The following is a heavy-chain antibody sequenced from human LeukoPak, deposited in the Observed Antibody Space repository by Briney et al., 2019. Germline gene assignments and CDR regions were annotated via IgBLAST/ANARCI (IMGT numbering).Heavy chain of an antibody. CDR3: ARDFPRRVSDY. Sequence: ASVKVSCKASGGTFSSYAISWVRQAPGQGLEWMGWISAYNGNINYVQKFQGRVTMTTDTSTSTAYMELRSLRSDDTAVYYCARDFPRRVSDYWGQGTLVTVSS. CDR1: GGTFSSYA. D-gene: IGHD3-10*01. V-gene: IGHV1-18*01. CDR2: ISAYNGNI. J-gene: IGHJ4*02.